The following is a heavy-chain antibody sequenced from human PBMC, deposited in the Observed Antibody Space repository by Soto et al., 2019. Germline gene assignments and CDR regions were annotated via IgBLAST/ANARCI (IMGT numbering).Heavy chain of an antibody. V-gene: IGHV2-26*01. Sequence: QVTLKESGPVLVKPTETLTLTCTVSGLSLSIATMGVSWIRQPPGKALEWLAHIFSNDGKSYSTSLKSRLTISKDTSKSQVVLTMTNMDPVDTATYYCARMVGAPTWGAFDIWGQGTMVTVSS. CDR3: ARMVGAPTWGAFDI. CDR2: IFSNDGK. D-gene: IGHD1-26*01. CDR1: GLSLSIATMG. J-gene: IGHJ3*02.